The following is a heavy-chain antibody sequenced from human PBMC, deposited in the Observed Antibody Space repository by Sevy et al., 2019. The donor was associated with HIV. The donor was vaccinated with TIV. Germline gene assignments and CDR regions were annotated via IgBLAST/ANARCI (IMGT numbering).Heavy chain of an antibody. CDR1: GFTFSDYY. CDR3: ARDYLRYFHWLFGMGANYYYGMDV. J-gene: IGHJ6*02. V-gene: IGHV3-11*01. D-gene: IGHD3-9*01. Sequence: GGSLRLSCAASGFTFSDYYMSWIRQAPGKGLEWVSYISSSGSTIYYADSVKGRFTISRDNAKNSLYLQMNSLRAEDTAVYYCARDYLRYFHWLFGMGANYYYGMDVWGQGTTVTVSS. CDR2: ISSSGSTI.